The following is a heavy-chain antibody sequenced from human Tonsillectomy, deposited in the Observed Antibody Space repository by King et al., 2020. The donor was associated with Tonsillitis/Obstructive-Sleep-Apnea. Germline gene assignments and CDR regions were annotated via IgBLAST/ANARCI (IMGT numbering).Heavy chain of an antibody. CDR3: ATLYIWGSGGAFDI. V-gene: IGHV4-34*01. D-gene: IGHD3-16*01. CDR1: GGSFSGYY. Sequence: VQIQQWGAGLLKPSETLSLTCAVYGGSFSGYYWSWIRQPPGKGLEWIGEINHSGSTNYNPSLKSRVTISVDTSKNQFSLKLSSVTAADTAVYYCATLYIWGSGGAFDIWGQGTMVTVSS. J-gene: IGHJ3*02. CDR2: INHSGST.